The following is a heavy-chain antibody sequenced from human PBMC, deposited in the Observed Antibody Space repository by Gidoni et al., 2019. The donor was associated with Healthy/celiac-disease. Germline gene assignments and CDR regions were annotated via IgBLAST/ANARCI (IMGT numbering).Heavy chain of an antibody. J-gene: IGHJ2*01. CDR2: ISWNSGSI. Sequence: EVQLVESGGGLVQLGRSLRLSCAASGFTFDDYAMHWVRQAPGKGLEWVSGISWNSGSIGYADSVKGRFTISRDNAKNSLYLQMNSLRAEDTALYYCAKDHSSGWYAGFWYFDLWGRGTLVTVSS. CDR1: GFTFDDYA. CDR3: AKDHSSGWYAGFWYFDL. D-gene: IGHD6-19*01. V-gene: IGHV3-9*01.